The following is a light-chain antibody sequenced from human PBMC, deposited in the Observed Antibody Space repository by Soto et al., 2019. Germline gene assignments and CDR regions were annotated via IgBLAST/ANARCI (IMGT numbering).Light chain of an antibody. Sequence: DIQMTQSPSTLSASVGERVTITCRASQSVSNWLAWYQQKPGKAPKVLIYDVSSLDRGVPSRFSGSGSGTELILTISSLQPDDFATYYCQQASSFPLTFGQGTRLEIK. CDR1: QSVSNW. CDR3: QQASSFPLT. CDR2: DVS. V-gene: IGKV1-5*01. J-gene: IGKJ5*01.